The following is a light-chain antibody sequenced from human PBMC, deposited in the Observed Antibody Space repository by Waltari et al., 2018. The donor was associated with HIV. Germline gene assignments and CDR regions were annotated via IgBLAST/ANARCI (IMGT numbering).Light chain of an antibody. CDR3: QKYNSAPWT. CDR1: PGISNY. Sequence: DLQMTQSPSSLSASVGDRVTITCRASPGISNYLAWYQQKPWKVPKLLIYAASTLQSGAPSRFSGSGSGTDFTLTISSLQPEDVATYYCQKYNSAPWTFGQGTKVEIK. J-gene: IGKJ1*01. V-gene: IGKV1-27*01. CDR2: AAS.